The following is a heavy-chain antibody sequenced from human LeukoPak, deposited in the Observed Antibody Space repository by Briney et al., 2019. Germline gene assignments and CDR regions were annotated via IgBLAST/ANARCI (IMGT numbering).Heavy chain of an antibody. J-gene: IGHJ4*02. CDR1: GFTFSRYW. Sequence: GGSLRLSCAASGFTFSRYWMSWVRQAPGKGLEWVANIKQDGSEKYYVDSVKGRFTISRDNAKNSLYLQMNSLRAEDTAVYYCARGQRGSGWQSYWGQGTLVTVSS. D-gene: IGHD6-19*01. V-gene: IGHV3-7*01. CDR2: IKQDGSEK. CDR3: ARGQRGSGWQSY.